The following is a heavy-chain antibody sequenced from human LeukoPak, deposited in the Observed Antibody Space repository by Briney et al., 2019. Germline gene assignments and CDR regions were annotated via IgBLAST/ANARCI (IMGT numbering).Heavy chain of an antibody. Sequence: PSETLSLTCAVYGGSFSGYYWSWIRQPPGKGLEWIGEINHSGSTNYNPSPKSRVTISVDTSKNQFSLKLSSVTAADTAVYYCARGMYYDSSGYYYPIVYWGQGTLVTVSS. CDR1: GGSFSGYY. D-gene: IGHD3-22*01. CDR3: ARGMYYDSSGYYYPIVY. J-gene: IGHJ4*02. V-gene: IGHV4-34*01. CDR2: INHSGST.